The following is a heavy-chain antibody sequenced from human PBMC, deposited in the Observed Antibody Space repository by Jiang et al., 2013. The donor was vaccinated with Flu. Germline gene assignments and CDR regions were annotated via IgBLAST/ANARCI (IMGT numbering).Heavy chain of an antibody. V-gene: IGHV5-51*01. D-gene: IGHD3-16*01. CDR3: ARGGLGPRDVFDI. CDR2: IYPGDSDT. J-gene: IGHJ3*02. Sequence: VQLVESGAEVKKPGESLMISCKGSGYSFIIYWIGWVRQMPGRGLEWMGIIYPGDSDTRYSPSLQGQVTISADKFINTAYLQWSSLKASDTAIYYCARGGLGPRDVFDIWGQGTMVTVSS. CDR1: GYSFIIYW.